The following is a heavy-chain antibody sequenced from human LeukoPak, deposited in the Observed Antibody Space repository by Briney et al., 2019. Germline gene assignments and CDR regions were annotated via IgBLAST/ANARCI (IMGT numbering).Heavy chain of an antibody. J-gene: IGHJ4*02. CDR3: AKVDYGDPSKDY. CDR2: ISGSGGST. D-gene: IGHD4-17*01. Sequence: PGGSLRLSCAASGFTFSSYAMSWVRQAPGKGREWVSAISGSGGSTYYADSVKGRFTISRDNSKNTLYLQMNSLRAEDTAVYYCAKVDYGDPSKDYWGQGTLVTVSS. V-gene: IGHV3-23*01. CDR1: GFTFSSYA.